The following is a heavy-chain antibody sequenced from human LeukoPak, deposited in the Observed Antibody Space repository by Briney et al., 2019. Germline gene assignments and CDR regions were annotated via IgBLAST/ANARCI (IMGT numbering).Heavy chain of an antibody. CDR1: GYTFTGYY. D-gene: IGHD2-2*01. Sequence: ASVKVSCKASGYTFTGYYMHWVRQAPGQGLEWMGWINPNSGGTNYAQKFQGRVTMTRDTSTSTAYMELSRLRSDDTAVYYCARDRFLRSTSCADYWGQGTLVTVSS. J-gene: IGHJ4*02. CDR3: ARDRFLRSTSCADY. CDR2: INPNSGGT. V-gene: IGHV1-2*02.